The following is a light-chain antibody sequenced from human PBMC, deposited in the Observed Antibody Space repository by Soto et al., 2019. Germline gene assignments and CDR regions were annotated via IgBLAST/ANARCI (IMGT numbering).Light chain of an antibody. CDR2: AAS. CDR1: QGISSY. J-gene: IGKJ4*01. Sequence: DIQLTQSPSFLSASVGDRVTITCRASQGISSYLAWYQQKPGKAPKLLIYAASTLQSGVPSRFSGSGSGTEFTLTISSLQPEDFATYYCQQLNRYPLTFGGGTKAGIK. CDR3: QQLNRYPLT. V-gene: IGKV1-9*01.